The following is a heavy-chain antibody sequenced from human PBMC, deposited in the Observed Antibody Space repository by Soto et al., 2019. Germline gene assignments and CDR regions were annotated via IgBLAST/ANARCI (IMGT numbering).Heavy chain of an antibody. CDR2: IKSKSDGGTT. Sequence: GVSLRLSCAASGFTFSNAWINWVRQALGKGLEWVGRIKSKSDGGTTDYAAPVKGRFAISRDDSKNLVYMQMNSLKTEDTAVFYSCTASLINIMVPGFRYGGDATLIAVFS. V-gene: IGHV3-15*07. D-gene: IGHD2-8*01. CDR3: CTASLINIMVPGFRY. CDR1: GFTFSNAW. J-gene: IGHJ4*01.